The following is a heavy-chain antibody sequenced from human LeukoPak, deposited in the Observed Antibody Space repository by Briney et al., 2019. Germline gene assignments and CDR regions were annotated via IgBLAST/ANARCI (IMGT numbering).Heavy chain of an antibody. Sequence: PSETLSLTCSVSGDSISSSIYYWSWIRQPPGKGLEWIGEINHSGSTNYNPSLKSRVTISVDTSKNQFSLKLSSVTAADTAVYYCARGILEADSYSSSSYWFDPWGQGTLVTVSS. CDR2: INHSGST. CDR3: ARGILEADSYSSSSYWFDP. V-gene: IGHV4-39*07. D-gene: IGHD6-13*01. CDR1: GDSISSSIYY. J-gene: IGHJ5*02.